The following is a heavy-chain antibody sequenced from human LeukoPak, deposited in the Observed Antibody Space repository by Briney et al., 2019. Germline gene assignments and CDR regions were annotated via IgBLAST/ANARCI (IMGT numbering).Heavy chain of an antibody. Sequence: PSETLSLTCTVSGGSISSYYWSWIRQPPGKGPEWIGYIYYSGSTNYNPSLKSRVTISVDTSKNQFSLNLSSVTAADTAVYYCARDRYSSGHYYFDYWGQGTLVTVSS. V-gene: IGHV4-59*12. D-gene: IGHD6-19*01. J-gene: IGHJ4*02. CDR1: GGSISSYY. CDR3: ARDRYSSGHYYFDY. CDR2: IYYSGST.